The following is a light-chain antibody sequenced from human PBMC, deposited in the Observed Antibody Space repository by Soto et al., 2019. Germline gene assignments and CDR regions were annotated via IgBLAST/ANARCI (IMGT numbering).Light chain of an antibody. J-gene: IGKJ1*01. CDR1: QSVSSSY. Sequence: EIVLTQSPGTLSLSPGERATLSCRASQSVSSSYLAWYQQKPGQAPRLLIYAASSRATGMPDRFSGSGSGTDFTLTISRLEPEDFAVYYCQQYGSSLWTFGQGTKVEIK. CDR3: QQYGSSLWT. V-gene: IGKV3-20*01. CDR2: AAS.